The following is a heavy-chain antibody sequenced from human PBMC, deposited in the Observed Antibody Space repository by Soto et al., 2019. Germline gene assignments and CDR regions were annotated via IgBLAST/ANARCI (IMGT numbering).Heavy chain of an antibody. CDR2: IDPSDSYT. J-gene: IGHJ5*02. V-gene: IGHV5-10-1*01. CDR3: ARRGVAAGGWWFDP. Sequence: GESLNLSCTGSGYSFTRYLISWVRQMPGKGLEWMGRIDPSDSYTNYSPSFQGHVTISADKSISTAYLQWSSLKASDTAMYYCARRGVAAGGWWFDPWGQGTLVTVSS. D-gene: IGHD6-13*01. CDR1: GYSFTRYL.